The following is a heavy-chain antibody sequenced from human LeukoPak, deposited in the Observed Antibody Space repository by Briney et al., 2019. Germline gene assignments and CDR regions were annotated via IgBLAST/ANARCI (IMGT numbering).Heavy chain of an antibody. CDR3: AKEETEWELPHFDN. J-gene: IGHJ4*02. CDR2: ISYDGSNK. D-gene: IGHD1-26*01. CDR1: GFTFSSYG. V-gene: IGHV3-30*18. Sequence: GRSLRLSCAASGFTFSSYGMHWVRQAPGKGLEWVAVISYDGSNKYYADSVKGRFTISRDNSKNTLFLQMNSLRGEDTAVYYCAKEETEWELPHFDNWGQGTLVTVSS.